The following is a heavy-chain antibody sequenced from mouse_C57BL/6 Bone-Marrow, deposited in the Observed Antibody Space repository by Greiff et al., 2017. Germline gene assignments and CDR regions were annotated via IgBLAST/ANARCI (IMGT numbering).Heavy chain of an antibody. D-gene: IGHD1-1*01. V-gene: IGHV1-63*01. CDR1: GYTFTNYW. J-gene: IGHJ1*03. CDR3: ARSYYASSYWYFEV. Sequence: VQLQQSGAELVRPGTSVKMSCKASGYTFTNYWIGWAKQRPGHGLEWIGDIYPGGGYTNYNEEFKGKATLTPDKSSSTADMQFSSLTSDDSAICSGARSYYASSYWYFEVWGTGTTVTVAS. CDR2: IYPGGGYT.